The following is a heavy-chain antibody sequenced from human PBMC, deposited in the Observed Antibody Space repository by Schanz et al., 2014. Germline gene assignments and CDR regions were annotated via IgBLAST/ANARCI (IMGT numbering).Heavy chain of an antibody. J-gene: IGHJ6*03. Sequence: QLQLQESGPGLVKPSETLSLTCTVSGGSISSSSYYWGWIRQPPGKGLEWIGHIFYTGYTYNNPSLGSRVTMPVNTSKNQFSLKLAFGPAADTAVYYCARQGIGYQHGRYYYYMDVWGRGTTVTVSS. CDR3: ARQGIGYQHGRYYYYMDV. V-gene: IGHV4-39*01. CDR2: IFYTGYT. CDR1: GGSISSSSYY. D-gene: IGHD2-2*01.